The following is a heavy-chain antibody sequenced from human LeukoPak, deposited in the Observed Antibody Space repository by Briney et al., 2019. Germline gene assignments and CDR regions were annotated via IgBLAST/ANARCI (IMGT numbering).Heavy chain of an antibody. D-gene: IGHD2-15*01. V-gene: IGHV3-7*01. J-gene: IGHJ1*01. CDR3: ARDRAAFKYFQH. CDR1: GFTFSSYW. CDR2: IKQDGSEK. Sequence: GGSLRLSRAASGFTFSSYWMSWVRQAPGKGLEWVANIKQDGSEKYYVDSVKGRFTISRDNAKNSLYLQMNSLRAEDTAAYYCARDRAAFKYFQHWGQGTLVTVSS.